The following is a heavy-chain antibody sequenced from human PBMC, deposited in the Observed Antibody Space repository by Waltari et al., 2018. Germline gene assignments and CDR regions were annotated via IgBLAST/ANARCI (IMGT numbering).Heavy chain of an antibody. D-gene: IGHD2-21*02. J-gene: IGHJ4*02. V-gene: IGHV3-72*01. CDR3: ARDLDGDSNLDY. CDR1: GFPFSDFD. Sequence: EVQLVESGGGLVQRGGSLRLSCAGFGFPFSDFDMDWGRQAPEKGLEWVGRSRNKARNYVTEYAASVKGRFTIFRDDSKNSLYLQMNSLKIEDTAVYYCARDLDGDSNLDYWGQGTLVAVSS. CDR2: SRNKARNYVT.